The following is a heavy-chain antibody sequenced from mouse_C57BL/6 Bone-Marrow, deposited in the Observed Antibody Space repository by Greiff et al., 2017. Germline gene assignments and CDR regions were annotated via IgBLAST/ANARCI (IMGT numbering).Heavy chain of an antibody. D-gene: IGHD1-1*01. J-gene: IGHJ4*01. CDR1: GYAFTNYL. V-gene: IGHV1-54*01. CDR3: TRSGFSAIVAGYYAMDY. CDR2: INPGSGGT. Sequence: QVQLQQSGAELVRPGTSVKVSCKASGYAFTNYLIEWVKPRPGQGLEWIGVINPGSGGTNYNEKFKGKATLPAKQSSTPVLMQLTHPTSEDSAVYYCTRSGFSAIVAGYYAMDYWGQGTSVTVSS.